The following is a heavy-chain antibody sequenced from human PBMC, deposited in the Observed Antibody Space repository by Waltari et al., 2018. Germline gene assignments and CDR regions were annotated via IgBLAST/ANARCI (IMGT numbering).Heavy chain of an antibody. Sequence: EVQLVESGGGLVQPGGSLRLSCAASGFIFSKYWMHWVRQAPGKGLVSGSQSNTDGSITSYADSVKGRFTISRDNAKNTLYLQMNSLRAEDTALYYCVLYSSIVLGDYWGQGNLVTVSS. CDR1: GFIFSKYW. V-gene: IGHV3-74*01. CDR3: VLYSSIVLGDY. J-gene: IGHJ4*02. D-gene: IGHD6-13*01. CDR2: SNTDGSIT.